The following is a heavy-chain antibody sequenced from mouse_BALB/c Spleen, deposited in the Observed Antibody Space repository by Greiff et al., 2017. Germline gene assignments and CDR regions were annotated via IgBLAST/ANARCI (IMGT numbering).Heavy chain of an antibody. V-gene: IGHV4-1*02. CDR3: ARLEVRRYYFDY. CDR1: GFDFSRYW. Sequence: EVKLLESGGGLVQPGGSLKLSCAASGFDFSRYWMSWVRQAPGKGLEWIGEINPDSSTINYTPSLKDKFIISRDNAKKTLYLQMSKVRSEDTALYYCARLEVRRYYFDYWGQGTTLTVSS. J-gene: IGHJ2*01. D-gene: IGHD2-14*01. CDR2: INPDSSTI.